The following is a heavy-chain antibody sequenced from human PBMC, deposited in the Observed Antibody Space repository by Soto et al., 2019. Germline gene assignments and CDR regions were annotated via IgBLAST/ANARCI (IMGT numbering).Heavy chain of an antibody. Sequence: LSLTCTVSGGSISSYYWSWIRQPPGKGLEWIGYIYYTGSTNYYPSLESRVSMSIDTSRNQFSLKLSSVTAADTAVYYCVRGSAANVYWGQGTLVTVSS. CDR1: GGSISSYY. CDR3: VRGSAANVY. CDR2: IYYTGST. V-gene: IGHV4-59*01. D-gene: IGHD2-15*01. J-gene: IGHJ4*02.